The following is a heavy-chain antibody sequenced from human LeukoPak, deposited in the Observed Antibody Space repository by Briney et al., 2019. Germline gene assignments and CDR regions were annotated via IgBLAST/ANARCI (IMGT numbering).Heavy chain of an antibody. V-gene: IGHV1-24*01. CDR2: FDPEDGET. CDR3: ATSFVVVAATNPFFDY. Sequence: ASVKVSCKVSGYTLTELSMHWVRQAPGKGLEWMGGFDPEDGETIYAQKFQGRVTMTEDTSTDTAYMELSSLRSEDTAVYYCATSFVVVAATNPFFDYWGQGTLVTVSS. CDR1: GYTLTELS. D-gene: IGHD2-15*01. J-gene: IGHJ4*02.